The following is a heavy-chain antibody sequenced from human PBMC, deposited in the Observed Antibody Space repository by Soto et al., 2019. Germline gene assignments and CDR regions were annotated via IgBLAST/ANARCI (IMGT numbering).Heavy chain of an antibody. CDR2: IIPIFGTA. V-gene: IGHV1-69*06. J-gene: IGHJ6*02. Sequence: QVQLVQSGAEVKKPGSSVKVSCKASGGTFSSYAISWVRQAPGQGLEWMGGIIPIFGTANYAQKFQGRVTITAYKSTSTAYRELSSLRSDDTAVYYCARSYYDILTGYPSHYYYGMDVWGQGTTVTVSS. D-gene: IGHD3-9*01. CDR1: GGTFSSYA. CDR3: ARSYYDILTGYPSHYYYGMDV.